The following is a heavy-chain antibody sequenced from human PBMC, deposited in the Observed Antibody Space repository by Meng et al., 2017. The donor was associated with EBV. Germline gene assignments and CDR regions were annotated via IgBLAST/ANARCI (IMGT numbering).Heavy chain of an antibody. J-gene: IGHJ4*02. D-gene: IGHD3-10*01. CDR2: LIPMVGAP. CDR1: GGTFRSDA. CDR3: ASESGRGFTPDY. V-gene: IGHV1-69*01. Sequence: QVRLLRSGAEVKKPGSSVKVSCRTSGGTFRSDAVSWVRQAPGQGLEWMGGLIPMVGAPHYAQKFQGRVTIIADESTSTHSMELNSLRSEDTAMYYCASESGRGFTPDYWGQGTLVTVSS.